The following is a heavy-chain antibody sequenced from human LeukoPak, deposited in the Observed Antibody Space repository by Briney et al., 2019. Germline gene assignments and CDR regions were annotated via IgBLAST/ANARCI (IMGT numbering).Heavy chain of an antibody. CDR2: ISYDGSNK. Sequence: GGSLRLSCAASGFTFSSYGMHWVRQAPGKGLEWVAVISYDGSNKYYADSVKGQFTISRDNSKNTLYLQMNSLRAEDTAVYYCAKRSRFHDYFDYWGQGTLVTVSS. V-gene: IGHV3-30*18. CDR3: AKRSRFHDYFDY. CDR1: GFTFSSYG. D-gene: IGHD3-10*01. J-gene: IGHJ4*02.